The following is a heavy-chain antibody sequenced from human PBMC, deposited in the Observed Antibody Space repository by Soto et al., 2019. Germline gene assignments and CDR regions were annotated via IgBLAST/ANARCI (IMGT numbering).Heavy chain of an antibody. D-gene: IGHD3-10*01. V-gene: IGHV3-66*01. CDR3: ARWRGGYYYYGMDV. Sequence: GGSLRLSCAASGFTVSSNYMSWVRQAPGKGLEWVSVIYSGGSTYYADSVKGRFTISRDNSKNTLYLQMNSLRAEDTAVYYCARWRGGYYYYGMDVWGQGTTVTVSS. CDR1: GFTVSSNY. J-gene: IGHJ6*02. CDR2: IYSGGST.